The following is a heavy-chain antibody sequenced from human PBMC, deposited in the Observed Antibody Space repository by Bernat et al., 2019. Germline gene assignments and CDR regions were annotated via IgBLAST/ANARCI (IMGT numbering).Heavy chain of an antibody. CDR2: ISSSSSYI. CDR1: GFTFSSYS. V-gene: IGHV3-21*01. J-gene: IGHJ4*02. CDR3: ARGAWELRRGPFDY. Sequence: EVQLVESGGGLVKPGGSLRLSCAASGFTFSSYSMNWVRQAPGKGLEWGSSISSSSSYIYYADSVKGRFTISRDNAKNSLYLQMNSLRAEDTAVYYCARGAWELRRGPFDYWGQGTLVTVSS. D-gene: IGHD1-26*01.